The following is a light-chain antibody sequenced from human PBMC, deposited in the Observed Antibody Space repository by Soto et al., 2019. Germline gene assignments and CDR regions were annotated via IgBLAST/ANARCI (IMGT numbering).Light chain of an antibody. V-gene: IGLV3-21*02. Sequence: SYELTQPPSVSVAPGQTARITCGGNNIGSKSVHWYQQRPGQAPVLVVYDNTDRPSGIPERFSGSNSGNTASLTISRVEAGDEADFYCQVWDTSSDDVVFGGGTKLTVL. CDR3: QVWDTSSDDVV. CDR1: NIGSKS. J-gene: IGLJ2*01. CDR2: DNT.